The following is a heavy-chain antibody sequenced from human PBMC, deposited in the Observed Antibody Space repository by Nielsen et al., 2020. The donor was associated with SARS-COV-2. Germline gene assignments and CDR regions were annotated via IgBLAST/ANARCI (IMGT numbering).Heavy chain of an antibody. CDR2: IWYDGSNK. Sequence: GGSLRLSCVASGFTFSNYAIHWVRQAPGKGLEWVAVIWYDGSNKYYADSVKGRFTISRDNAKNSLYLQMNSLRDEDTAVYYCARDLGSGWGPWGQGTLVTVSS. CDR3: ARDLGSGWGP. CDR1: GFTFSNYA. V-gene: IGHV3-33*01. J-gene: IGHJ5*02. D-gene: IGHD6-19*01.